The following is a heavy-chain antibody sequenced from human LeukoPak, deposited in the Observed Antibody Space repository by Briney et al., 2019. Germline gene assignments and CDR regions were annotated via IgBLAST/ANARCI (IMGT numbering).Heavy chain of an antibody. V-gene: IGHV3-7*01. Sequence: GSLRLSCEVSGFIFSSYWMSWVRQAPGKGPEWVAHIRQDGSEKDYVDSVKGRFTISRDNAKNSLYLQMSSLRAEDTAVYYCGRGSRISDYWGQGTQVTVSS. CDR3: GRGSRISDY. J-gene: IGHJ4*02. D-gene: IGHD2-15*01. CDR2: IRQDGSEK. CDR1: GFIFSSYW.